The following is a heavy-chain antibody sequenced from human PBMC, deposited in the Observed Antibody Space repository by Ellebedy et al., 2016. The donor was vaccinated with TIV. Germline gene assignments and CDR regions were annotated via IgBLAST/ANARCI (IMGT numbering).Heavy chain of an antibody. V-gene: IGHV1-69*13. CDR2: IIPIFGTA. J-gene: IGHJ4*02. D-gene: IGHD4-17*01. Sequence: SVKVSXXASGGTFSSYAISWVRQAPGQGLEWMGGIIPIFGTANYAQKFQGRVTITADESTSTAYMELSSLRSEDTAVYYCARFDYGDYRVWGQGTLVTVSS. CDR3: ARFDYGDYRV. CDR1: GGTFSSYA.